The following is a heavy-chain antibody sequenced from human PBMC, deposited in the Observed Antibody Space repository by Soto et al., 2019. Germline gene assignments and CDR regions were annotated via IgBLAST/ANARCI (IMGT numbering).Heavy chain of an antibody. Sequence: QVQLQESGPGLVKPSETLSLTCTVSGGSVSSGSYYWSWIRQPPGKGLEWIGYIYYSGSTNYNPSLKSRVTISVDMSKNQFSLKLSSVTAADTAVYYCARDPGYSGYDSLGYDYWGQGTLVTVSS. V-gene: IGHV4-61*01. J-gene: IGHJ4*02. CDR2: IYYSGST. CDR3: ARDPGYSGYDSLGYDY. CDR1: GGSVSSGSYY. D-gene: IGHD5-12*01.